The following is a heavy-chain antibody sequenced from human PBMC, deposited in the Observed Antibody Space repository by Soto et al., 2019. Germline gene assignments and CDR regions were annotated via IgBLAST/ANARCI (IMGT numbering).Heavy chain of an antibody. CDR1: GGSMSSGIYY. CDR3: ARENNVLPGGYFDY. D-gene: IGHD3-10*01. Sequence: SETLSLTCTVSGGSMSSGIYYWSWIRQPPGKGLECIGFTSYSGTTYYNTSLWSRVSMSVDTSKNQFSLHVNSVTAADTAVYYCARENNVLPGGYFDYWGQGTLVTVSS. V-gene: IGHV4-30-4*01. J-gene: IGHJ4*02. CDR2: TSYSGTT.